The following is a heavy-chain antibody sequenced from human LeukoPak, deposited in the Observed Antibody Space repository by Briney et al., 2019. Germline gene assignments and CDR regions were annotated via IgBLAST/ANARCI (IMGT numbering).Heavy chain of an antibody. CDR1: GFTFSSYG. CDR3: AKDRSWFRGVIVSYMDV. J-gene: IGHJ6*03. Sequence: GRSLRLSCAASGFTFSSYGTHWVRQAPGKGLEWVAVRWYDGSNKYYADSVKGRFTISRGNSKNTLYLQMNSLRAEDTAVYYCAKDRSWFRGVIVSYMDVWGKGTTVTVSS. D-gene: IGHD3-16*02. CDR2: RWYDGSNK. V-gene: IGHV3-33*06.